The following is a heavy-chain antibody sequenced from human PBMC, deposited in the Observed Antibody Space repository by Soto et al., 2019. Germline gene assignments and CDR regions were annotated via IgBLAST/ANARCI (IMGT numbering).Heavy chain of an antibody. D-gene: IGHD6-19*01. CDR3: ARHIAVSGTRGFDF. V-gene: IGHV4-4*02. Sequence: QVQLQESGPGLMKPSGTLSLTCAVSGGSISTNWWSWVRQPPGKGLEWIGEIYHSGTTNYTPSLKNRVTMSVDKSQNHLSLNLNSVTAADTAVYYCARHIAVSGTRGFDFWGHGTLVTVSS. J-gene: IGHJ4*01. CDR1: GGSISTNW. CDR2: IYHSGTT.